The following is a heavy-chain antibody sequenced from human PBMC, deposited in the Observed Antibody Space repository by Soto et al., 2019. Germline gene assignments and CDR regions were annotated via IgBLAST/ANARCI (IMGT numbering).Heavy chain of an antibody. CDR3: ARTPPTSDSSGYYDYYYYGMDV. J-gene: IGHJ6*02. D-gene: IGHD3-22*01. V-gene: IGHV3-7*03. CDR2: IKQDGSEK. Sequence: PGGSLRLSCAASGFTLSSYWMSWVRQSPGKGLEWVANIKQDGSEKYYVDSVKGRFTISRDNAKNSLYLQMNSLRAEDTAVDYCARTPPTSDSSGYYDYYYYGMDVWGQGTTVTVSS. CDR1: GFTLSSYW.